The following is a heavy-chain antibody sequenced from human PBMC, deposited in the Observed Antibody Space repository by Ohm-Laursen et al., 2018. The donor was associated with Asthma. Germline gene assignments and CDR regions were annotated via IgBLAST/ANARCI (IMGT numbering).Heavy chain of an antibody. J-gene: IGHJ4*02. Sequence: SLRLSCAASGFTFSSYGMHWVRQAPGKGLEWVAVISYDGSNKYYADSVKGRFTISRDNSKNTLYLQMNSLRAEDTAVYYCARDCSSTSCYEGEGFDYWGQGTLVTVSS. CDR2: ISYDGSNK. D-gene: IGHD2-2*01. V-gene: IGHV3-30*03. CDR3: ARDCSSTSCYEGEGFDY. CDR1: GFTFSSYG.